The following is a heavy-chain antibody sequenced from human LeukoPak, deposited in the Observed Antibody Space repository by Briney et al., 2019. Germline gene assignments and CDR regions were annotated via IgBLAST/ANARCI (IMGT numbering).Heavy chain of an antibody. CDR2: IIPIFGTA. CDR1: RGTFSSYA. CDR3: ARVGLGYCSSTSCPNWFDP. Sequence: SVKVSCKASRGTFSSYAVSWVRQAPGQGLEWMGGIIPIFGTANYAQKFQGRVTITTDESTSTAYMELSSLRSEDTAVYYCARVGLGYCSSTSCPNWFDPWGQGTLVTVSS. V-gene: IGHV1-69*05. D-gene: IGHD2-2*01. J-gene: IGHJ5*02.